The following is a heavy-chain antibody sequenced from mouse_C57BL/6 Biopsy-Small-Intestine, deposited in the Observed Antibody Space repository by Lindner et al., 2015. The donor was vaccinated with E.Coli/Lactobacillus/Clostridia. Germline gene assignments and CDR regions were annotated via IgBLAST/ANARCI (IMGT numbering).Heavy chain of an antibody. D-gene: IGHD2-1*01. CDR3: ARHYYGTPFAY. CDR1: GFTFSDYG. CDR2: ISSGSSTI. Sequence: VQLQESGGGLVKPGGSLKLSCAASGFTFSDYGMHWVRQAPEKGLEWVAYISSGSSTIYYADTVKGRFTISRDNAKNTLFLQMTSLRSEDTAMYYCARHYYGTPFAYWGQGTLVTVSA. V-gene: IGHV5-17*01. J-gene: IGHJ3*01.